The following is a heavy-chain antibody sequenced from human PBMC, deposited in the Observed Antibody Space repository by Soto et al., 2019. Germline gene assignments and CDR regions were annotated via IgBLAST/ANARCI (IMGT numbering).Heavy chain of an antibody. J-gene: IGHJ4*02. CDR1: GYTFTSQN. V-gene: IGHV1-46*01. D-gene: IGHD1-26*01. Sequence: ASVKVSCKASGYTFTSQNMHWVRQAPGQGLEWMGVINPSIGTTTYAQKFQGRVTMTSDTSTSSVYMEVSSLRSEDTAVYYCIGTLGALFDYSAQGTLVPVSA. CDR2: INPSIGTT. CDR3: IGTLGALFDY.